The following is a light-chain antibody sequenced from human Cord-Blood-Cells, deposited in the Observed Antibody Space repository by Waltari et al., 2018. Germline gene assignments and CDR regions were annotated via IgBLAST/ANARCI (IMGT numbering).Light chain of an antibody. CDR2: WAS. CDR1: QSVLYSSNNKNY. J-gene: IGKJ2*01. V-gene: IGKV4-1*01. Sequence: DIVMTQSPDSLAVSLGERATINCKSSQSVLYSSNNKNYLAWYQQKPVQPPKLLIYWASTRESGVPERFSGSGSWTDFTLTISSLQAEDVAVYYCQQYYSTPNAFGQGTKLEIK. CDR3: QQYYSTPNA.